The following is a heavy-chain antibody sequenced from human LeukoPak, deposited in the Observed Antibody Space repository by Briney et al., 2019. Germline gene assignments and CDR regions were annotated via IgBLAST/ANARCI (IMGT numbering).Heavy chain of an antibody. CDR2: INHSGST. CDR3: ARGLYCYYMDV. Sequence: PSETLSLTCAVYGGSFSGYYWSWIRQPPGKGLEWIGEINHSGSTNYNPSLKSRVTISVDTSKNQFSLKLSSVTAADTAVYYCARGLYCYYMDVWGKGTTVTVSS. CDR1: GGSFSGYY. J-gene: IGHJ6*03. V-gene: IGHV4-34*01.